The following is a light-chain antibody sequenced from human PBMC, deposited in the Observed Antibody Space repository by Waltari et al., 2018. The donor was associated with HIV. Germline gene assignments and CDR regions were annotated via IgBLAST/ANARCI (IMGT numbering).Light chain of an antibody. J-gene: IGLJ2*01. CDR3: ATWDDTLSGHVV. V-gene: IGLV1-47*01. Sequence: QSVLTQPPSASGTPGQRITISCSGSSSNIGSNYVYWYQQLPGTAPKLLIYRNNQRPSGFPCRFSGSKSGTSASLAISGLRSEDEADYYCATWDDTLSGHVVFGGGTKLNVL. CDR1: SSNIGSNY. CDR2: RNN.